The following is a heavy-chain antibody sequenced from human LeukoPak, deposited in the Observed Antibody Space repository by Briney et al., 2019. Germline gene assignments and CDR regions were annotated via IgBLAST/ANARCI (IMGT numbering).Heavy chain of an antibody. CDR3: ARSYGAFDM. CDR2: IYYSGST. D-gene: IGHD3-10*01. V-gene: IGHV4-59*01. J-gene: IGHJ3*02. Sequence: SETLSLTCTVSGGSISSYYWTWIRQPPGKGLEWIGYIYYSGSTNSNPSLKSRVTISVDTSKNQCSLNLRSVTAADTAVYYCARSYGAFDMWGQGTTVIVS. CDR1: GGSISSYY.